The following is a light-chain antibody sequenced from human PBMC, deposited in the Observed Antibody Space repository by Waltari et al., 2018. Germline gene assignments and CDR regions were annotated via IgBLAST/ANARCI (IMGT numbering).Light chain of an antibody. Sequence: QAVLTQPSFLPASPGPSASLTCTLHRPINVAPYRIHWSHQKPGSPPQYLLRYKSDSDNQRGSGVPSRFSGSKDASANAGILLISGLQSEDEADYYCLTWHSSAWVFGGGTKLTVL. J-gene: IGLJ3*02. V-gene: IGLV5-45*03. CDR3: LTWHSSAWV. CDR1: RPINVAPYR. CDR2: YKSDSDN.